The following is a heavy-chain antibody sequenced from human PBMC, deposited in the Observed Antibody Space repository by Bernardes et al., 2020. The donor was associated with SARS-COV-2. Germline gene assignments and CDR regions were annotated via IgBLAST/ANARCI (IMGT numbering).Heavy chain of an antibody. V-gene: IGHV3-15*07. Sequence: GGSLRLSCAASGFTFSNDWMNWVRQAPGKGLEWVGHIKRKTDGGTTAYAAPVKGRFTISGDDSKNTMYLQMNSLKTEDTAVYYCTTGAEIYYDSSGFSYYFDFWGQGTLVTVSS. J-gene: IGHJ4*02. CDR3: TTGAEIYYDSSGFSYYFDF. D-gene: IGHD3-22*01. CDR2: IKRKTDGGTT. CDR1: GFTFSNDW.